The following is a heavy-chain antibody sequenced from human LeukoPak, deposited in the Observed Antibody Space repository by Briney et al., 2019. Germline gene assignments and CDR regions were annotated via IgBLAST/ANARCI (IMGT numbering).Heavy chain of an antibody. CDR1: GGSFSGYY. CDR3: ATSYYGDYVPFDY. V-gene: IGHV4-34*01. Sequence: SETLSLTCAVYGGSFSGYYWSWIRQPPGKGLEWIGEINHSGSTNYNPSLKSRVTISVDTSKNQFSLKLSSVTAADTAVYYRATSYYGDYVPFDYWGQGTLVTVSS. J-gene: IGHJ4*02. CDR2: INHSGST. D-gene: IGHD4-17*01.